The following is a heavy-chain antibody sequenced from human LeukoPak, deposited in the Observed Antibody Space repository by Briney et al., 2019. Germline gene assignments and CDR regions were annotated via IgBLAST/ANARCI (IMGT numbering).Heavy chain of an antibody. V-gene: IGHV4-39*07. CDR2: IYSSGST. CDR1: GVSISSGSNY. J-gene: IGHJ4*02. Sequence: SETLSLTCSVSGVSISSGSNYWGWIRQPPGKTLEWIGSIYSSGSTYYNPSLKSRVIILMDTAKNHFSLNLSSVTAADTAVYYCARFGYSYGKYYFDYWGQGTLVTVSS. CDR3: ARFGYSYGKYYFDY. D-gene: IGHD5-18*01.